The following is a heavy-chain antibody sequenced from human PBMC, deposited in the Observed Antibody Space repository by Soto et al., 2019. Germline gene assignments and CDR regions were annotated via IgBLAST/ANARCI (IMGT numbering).Heavy chain of an antibody. CDR1: GFSFSSYW. D-gene: IGHD2-21*02. Sequence: EVQLVQSGAEVKKPGESLKISCQGFGFSFSSYWIVWVRQMPGKGLEWMGIIYTGDSDTRYSPSFQGQVTMSVDKSINTAYLQWSSLKASDSGIYYCARLGDWRKQLPTGGWLDPWGQGTLVTVSS. J-gene: IGHJ5*02. V-gene: IGHV5-51*03. CDR2: IYTGDSDT. CDR3: ARLGDWRKQLPTGGWLDP.